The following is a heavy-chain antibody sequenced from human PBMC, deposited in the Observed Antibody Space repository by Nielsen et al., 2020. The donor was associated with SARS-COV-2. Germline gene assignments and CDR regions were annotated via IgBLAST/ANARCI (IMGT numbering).Heavy chain of an antibody. Sequence: GESLKISCAASGFTFSSYAMSWVRQAPGKGLEWVSAISGSGGSTYYADSVKGRFTISRDNSKNTLYLQMNSLRAEDTAAYYCAKDRERYSSSWSHAFDIWGQGTMVTVSS. J-gene: IGHJ3*02. CDR1: GFTFSSYA. V-gene: IGHV3-23*01. D-gene: IGHD6-13*01. CDR2: ISGSGGST. CDR3: AKDRERYSSSWSHAFDI.